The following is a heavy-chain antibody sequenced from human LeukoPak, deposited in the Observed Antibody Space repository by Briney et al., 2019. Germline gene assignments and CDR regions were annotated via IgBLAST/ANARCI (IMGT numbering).Heavy chain of an antibody. J-gene: IGHJ6*02. D-gene: IGHD4-11*01. CDR1: GYTFTGHL. CDR3: ARVPQYSNGAIYYYYGMDV. CDR2: INPNSGGT. Sequence: ASVKVSCKASGYTFTGHLLHWIRQAPGQRLEWMGWINPNSGGTTYAPNFRGRVTMTKDPSTSTVYMELSRLRSDDTAVYYCARVPQYSNGAIYYYYGMDVWGQGTTVTVSS. V-gene: IGHV1-2*02.